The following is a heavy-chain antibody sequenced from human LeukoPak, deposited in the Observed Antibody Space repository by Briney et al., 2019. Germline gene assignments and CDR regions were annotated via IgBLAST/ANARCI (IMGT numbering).Heavy chain of an antibody. J-gene: IGHJ4*02. CDR2: INHSGST. CDR1: GGSFSGCY. Sequence: SETLSLTCAVYGGSFSGCYWSWIRQPPGKGLEWIGEINHSGSTNYNPSLKSRVTISVDTSKNQFSLKLSSVTAADTAVYYCARADTAMVSRYFDYWGQGTLVTVSS. D-gene: IGHD5-18*01. V-gene: IGHV4-34*01. CDR3: ARADTAMVSRYFDY.